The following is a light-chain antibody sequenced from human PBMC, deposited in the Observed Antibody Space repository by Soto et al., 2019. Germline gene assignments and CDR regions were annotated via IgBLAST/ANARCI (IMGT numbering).Light chain of an antibody. J-gene: IGLJ1*01. CDR1: SNDVGHSSF. Sequence: QSALTQPPSASRSPGQSGTISCTGNSNDVGHSSFISWYQQHPGKGPKLIIYEVSKRPSGVPDRFSGSKSGNTASLSVSGLQDEDEADYFCNAQADNGKHVFGTGTKLTVL. V-gene: IGLV2-8*01. CDR3: NAQADNGKHV. CDR2: EVS.